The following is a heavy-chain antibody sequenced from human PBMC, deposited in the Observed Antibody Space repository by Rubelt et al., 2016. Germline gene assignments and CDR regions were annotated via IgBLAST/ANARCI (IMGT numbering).Heavy chain of an antibody. D-gene: IGHD6-13*01. CDR3: ARPHAAGTDY. J-gene: IGHJ4*02. CDR1: GGSISSGGYY. Sequence: QLQLQESGPGLVKPSETLSLTCTVSGGSISSGGYYWSWIRQHPGKGLEWIGYIYYSGSTYYNPSLKILVTISVDTSKNQFSLKLSAVTAADTAVYYCARPHAAGTDYWGQGTLVTVSS. V-gene: IGHV4-31*01. CDR2: IYYSGST.